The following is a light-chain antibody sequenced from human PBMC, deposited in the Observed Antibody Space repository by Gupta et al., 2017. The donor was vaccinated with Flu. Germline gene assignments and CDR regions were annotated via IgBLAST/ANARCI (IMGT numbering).Light chain of an antibody. Sequence: QSALTQPPSASGSPVQSVAISCTGTSSDVGAYTFVSWYQQHPGKAPKLLIYDVDKRPTGVPARFSGSRSGNTASLTVSGRKAEDEGDYFGESDAGNNNVLFGGGTKLTVL. CDR1: SSDVGAYTF. CDR2: DVD. V-gene: IGLV2-8*01. CDR3: ESDAGNNNVL. J-gene: IGLJ2*01.